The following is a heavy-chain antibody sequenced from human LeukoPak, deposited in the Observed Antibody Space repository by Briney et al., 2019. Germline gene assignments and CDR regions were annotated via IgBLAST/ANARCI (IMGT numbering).Heavy chain of an antibody. J-gene: IGHJ4*02. CDR2: ISGTGYNT. Sequence: TGGSLRLSCAASGFTFRNCAMSWVRQAPGKGLEWVSGISGTGYNTYYADSVKGRFTISRDNSKNTLYLQMNSLGAEDTAVHYCAKHGSGSLFYFDYWGQRTLVTVSS. D-gene: IGHD3-10*01. CDR3: AKHGSGSLFYFDY. CDR1: GFTFRNCA. V-gene: IGHV3-23*01.